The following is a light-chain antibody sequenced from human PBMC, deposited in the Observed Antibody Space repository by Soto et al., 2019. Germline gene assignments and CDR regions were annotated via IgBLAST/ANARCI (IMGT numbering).Light chain of an antibody. CDR2: GAS. CDR3: QQYGTSPFT. Sequence: EIVLTQSPGTLSLSPGERVTLSCRASQSVNNNYLTWYQQKPGQAPRILIYGASSRATGIPDRFSGSGSGIDFTLTISRLEPEDFAVYYCQQYGTSPFTSGPGTKVDIK. CDR1: QSVNNNY. J-gene: IGKJ3*01. V-gene: IGKV3-20*01.